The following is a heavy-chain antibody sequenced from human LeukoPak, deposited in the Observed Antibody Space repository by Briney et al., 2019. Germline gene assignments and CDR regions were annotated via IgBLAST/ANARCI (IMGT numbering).Heavy chain of an antibody. V-gene: IGHV3-7*01. CDR1: GFSFSAYW. D-gene: IGHD2-15*01. J-gene: IGHJ4*02. Sequence: GGSLRLSCAASGFSFSAYWMTWVRQAPGTGLEWVANINPAGSETYYVDPVKGRFSISRDNAKNLDYLQMNSLRAEDTAVYHCARFGYVAAVDVWGQGTPVTASS. CDR3: ARFGYVAAVDV. CDR2: INPAGSET.